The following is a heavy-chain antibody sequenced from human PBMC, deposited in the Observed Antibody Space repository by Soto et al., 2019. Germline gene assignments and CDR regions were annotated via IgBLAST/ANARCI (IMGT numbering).Heavy chain of an antibody. CDR1: VFTFSGYY. V-gene: IGHV3-11*06. CDR3: PRGTITFAGLRMFDP. D-gene: IGHD3-16*01. CDR2: ISSSSSYT. J-gene: IGHJ5*02. Sequence: WGSLRVSCVSSVFTFSGYYMSWIRQAPGKGLEWVSYISSSSSYTNYADSVKGRFTISRDNAKNSLYLQMNSLRAEDTAVYYCPRGTITFAGLRMFDPWGQGTLVTVSS.